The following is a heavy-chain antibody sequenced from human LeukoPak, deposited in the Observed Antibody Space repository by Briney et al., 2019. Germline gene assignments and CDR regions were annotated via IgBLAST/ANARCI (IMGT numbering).Heavy chain of an antibody. V-gene: IGHV1-2*02. CDR2: INPNSGGT. CDR3: ARGRFLDY. CDR1: GYTFTSYD. Sequence: ASVKVSCKASGYTFTSYDINWVRQAPGQGLEWMGWINPNSGGTNYAQKFQGRVTMTRDTSISTAYMELSRLRSDDTAVYYCARGRFLDYWGQGTLVTVSS. J-gene: IGHJ4*02.